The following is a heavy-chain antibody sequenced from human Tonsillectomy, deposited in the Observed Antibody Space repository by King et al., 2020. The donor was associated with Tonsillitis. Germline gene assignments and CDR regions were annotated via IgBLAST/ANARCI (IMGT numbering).Heavy chain of an antibody. CDR3: AREPKGYYYGMDV. CDR1: GFTFSSYD. J-gene: IGHJ6*02. Sequence: VQLVESGGGLVQPGGSLRLSFAASGFTFSSYDMHWVRQATVPGLEWGASIGTDGDTYYPGSVKGRFTISRENAKNSLYLQMNSLRAGDTAVYYCAREPKGYYYGMDVWGQGTTVTVSS. CDR2: IGTDGDT. V-gene: IGHV3-13*01.